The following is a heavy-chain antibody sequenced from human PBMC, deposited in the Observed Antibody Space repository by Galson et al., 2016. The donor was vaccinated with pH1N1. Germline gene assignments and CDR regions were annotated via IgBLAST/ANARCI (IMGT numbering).Heavy chain of an antibody. CDR1: GASVTRGDSY. Sequence: TLSLTCTVSGASVTRGDSYWSWIRQHPGKGLEWIGYIDNTGSTYYRSSLKSRITISVDTSKNQFSLRLSSVTAADTAVYFCARGAGVPFRGNWFAPWGRGTLVTVSS. V-gene: IGHV4-31*03. D-gene: IGHD3-10*01. CDR2: IDNTGST. CDR3: ARGAGVPFRGNWFAP. J-gene: IGHJ5*02.